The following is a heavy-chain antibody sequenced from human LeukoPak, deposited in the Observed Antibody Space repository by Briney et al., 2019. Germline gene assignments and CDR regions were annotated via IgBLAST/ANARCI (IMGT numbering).Heavy chain of an antibody. J-gene: IGHJ6*03. Sequence: GGSLRLSCAASGFTFSSYSMNWVRQAPGKGLEWVSYISSSSSTIYYADSVKGRFTISRDNAKNSLYLQMNSLRAEDTAVYYCARDSITGTTPYYYYYMDVWGKGTTVTVSS. CDR2: ISSSSSTI. D-gene: IGHD1-14*01. V-gene: IGHV3-48*01. CDR3: ARDSITGTTPYYYYYMDV. CDR1: GFTFSSYS.